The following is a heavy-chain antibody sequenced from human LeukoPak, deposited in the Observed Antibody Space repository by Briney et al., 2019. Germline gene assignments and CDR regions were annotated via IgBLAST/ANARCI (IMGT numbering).Heavy chain of an antibody. CDR2: IWYDGSNK. D-gene: IGHD2-2*01. CDR1: RFIFSNYG. J-gene: IGHJ4*02. Sequence: PGRSLRLSCVASRFIFSNYGLHWVRQAPGKGLEYVALIWYDGSNKYCADSVKGRFTISRDNSENTLYLQMNSLRAEDTAMYYCARDFAAMIDYWGQGTLVTVSS. CDR3: ARDFAAMIDY. V-gene: IGHV3-33*01.